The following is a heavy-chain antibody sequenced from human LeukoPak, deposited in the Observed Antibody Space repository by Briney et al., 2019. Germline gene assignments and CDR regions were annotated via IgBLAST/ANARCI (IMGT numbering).Heavy chain of an antibody. CDR1: GFTFRDYA. CDR2: ISTDGSRI. CDR3: TRGVAISTSGWYDTFDY. V-gene: IGHV3-64*02. J-gene: IGHJ4*02. Sequence: GGSLRLSCAASGFTFRDYAMYWVRQAPGEGLEYVSVISTDGSRIYYADSVKGRFTISRDNSKNTLYLQMGSLRAEDMAFYYCTRGVAISTSGWYDTFDYWGQGALVTVSS. D-gene: IGHD6-19*01.